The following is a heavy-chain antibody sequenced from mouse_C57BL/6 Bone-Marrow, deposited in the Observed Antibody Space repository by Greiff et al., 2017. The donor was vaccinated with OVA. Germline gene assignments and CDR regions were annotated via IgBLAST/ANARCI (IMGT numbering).Heavy chain of an antibody. J-gene: IGHJ4*01. CDR2: IWTGGGA. CDR3: SRERGSMDY. V-gene: IGHV2-9-1*01. CDR1: GFSLTSYA. Sequence: QVQLQQSGPGLVAPSQSLSITCTVSGFSLTSYAISWVRQPPGKGLEWLGVIWTGGGANYNTALKSRLSISKDNSKSQVFLKMNSLQTDDTARYYLSRERGSMDYWGQGTSVTVSS.